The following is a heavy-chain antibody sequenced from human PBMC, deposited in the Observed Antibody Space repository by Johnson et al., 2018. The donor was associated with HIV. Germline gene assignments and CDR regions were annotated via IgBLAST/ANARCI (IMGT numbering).Heavy chain of an antibody. J-gene: IGHJ3*02. D-gene: IGHD6-6*01. CDR3: VKERQLVRSFDI. Sequence: MLLVESGGGLVQPGGSLRLSCAASGFTFSAYAMHWVRQAPGKGLEYVSVISSNGGTTYYADSVKGRFTISRDNSKNTLYLQMNSLRPEDTAVYYCVKERQLVRSFDIWGQGTMVAVSS. CDR1: GFTFSAYA. V-gene: IGHV3-64*07. CDR2: ISSNGGTT.